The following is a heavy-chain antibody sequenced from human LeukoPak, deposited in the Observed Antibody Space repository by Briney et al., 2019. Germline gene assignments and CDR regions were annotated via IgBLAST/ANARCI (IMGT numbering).Heavy chain of an antibody. J-gene: IGHJ4*02. CDR3: ARGSRYCSSTSCYNADY. Sequence: ASVKVSCKASGYTFTSYDINWVRQATGEGREWMGWMNPNSGNTGYAQKFQGRVTMTRNNSISTAYMEVSSLRSEDTAVYYCARGSRYCSSTSCYNADYWGQGTLVTVSS. CDR2: MNPNSGNT. CDR1: GYTFTSYD. D-gene: IGHD2-2*02. V-gene: IGHV1-8*01.